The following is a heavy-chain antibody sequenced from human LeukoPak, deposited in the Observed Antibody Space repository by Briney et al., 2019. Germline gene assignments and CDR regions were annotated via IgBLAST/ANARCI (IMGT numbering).Heavy chain of an antibody. D-gene: IGHD6-19*01. V-gene: IGHV3-21*01. CDR3: ARDNLAVAVGFDY. CDR2: ISSSSSHI. CDR1: GFTFSSYS. Sequence: GGSLRLSCAASGFTFSSYSMNWVRQAPGKGLEWVSSISSSSSHIYYADSVKGRFTISRDNAKNTLYLQMNSLRAEDTAVYYCARDNLAVAVGFDYWGQGTLVTVSS. J-gene: IGHJ4*02.